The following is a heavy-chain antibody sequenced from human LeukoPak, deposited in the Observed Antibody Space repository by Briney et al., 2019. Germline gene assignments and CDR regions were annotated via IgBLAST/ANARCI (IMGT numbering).Heavy chain of an antibody. D-gene: IGHD1-26*01. V-gene: IGHV1-24*01. Sequence: ASVKVSCKVSGYTLTELSMHWVRQAPGKGLEWMGGFDPVEGDTIYAQKFQGRVTMTEDTSTDTAYMELSSLRSDDAAVYYCAVTQEGRGRWEEIDYWGQGTLVTVSS. CDR1: GYTLTELS. CDR3: AVTQEGRGRWEEIDY. J-gene: IGHJ4*02. CDR2: FDPVEGDT.